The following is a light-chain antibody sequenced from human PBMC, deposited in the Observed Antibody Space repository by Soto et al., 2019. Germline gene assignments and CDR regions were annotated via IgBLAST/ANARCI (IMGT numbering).Light chain of an antibody. V-gene: IGLV2-8*01. CDR1: SSDVGGYNY. J-gene: IGLJ1*01. Sequence: QSVLTQPPSASGSPGQSVTISCTGTSSDVGGYNYVSWYQHHPGKAPKLLIYEVSQRPSGVPDRFSGSKSGNTASLTVSGLQAEDEADYYCSSFAGNNNRGAFGSGTKVTVL. CDR2: EVS. CDR3: SSFAGNNNRGA.